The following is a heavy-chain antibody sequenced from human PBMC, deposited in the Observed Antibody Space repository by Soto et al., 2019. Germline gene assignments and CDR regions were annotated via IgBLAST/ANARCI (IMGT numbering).Heavy chain of an antibody. V-gene: IGHV1-3*01. CDR2: INAGNGNT. CDR3: AKDRTRRDNYYGMDV. Sequence: ASVKVSCKASGYTVTSYAMHWVRQAPGQRLEWMGWINAGNGNTKYSQKFQGRVTITRDTSASTAYMELSSLRSEDTAVYYCAKDRTRRDNYYGMDVWGQGTTVTVSS. CDR1: GYTVTSYA. J-gene: IGHJ6*02.